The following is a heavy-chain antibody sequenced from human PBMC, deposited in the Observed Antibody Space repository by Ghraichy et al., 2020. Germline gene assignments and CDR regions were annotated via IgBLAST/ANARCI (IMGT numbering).Heavy chain of an antibody. CDR2: ITHNENT. CDR1: GGSFSGYY. V-gene: IGHV4-34*01. Sequence: SQTLSLTCAVYGGSFSGYYWNWIRQPPGKGLECIGEITHNENTDYNPSLQSRVTISVDTSKNQFSLKLSSVTAADTALYYCAMFSSAYYYAFDYWGQGTLVTVSS. D-gene: IGHD3-22*01. J-gene: IGHJ4*02. CDR3: AMFSSAYYYAFDY.